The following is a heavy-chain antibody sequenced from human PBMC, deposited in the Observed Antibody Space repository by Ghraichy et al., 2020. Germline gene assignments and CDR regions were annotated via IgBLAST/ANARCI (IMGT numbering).Heavy chain of an antibody. CDR2: INHSGST. CDR1: GGSFSGYY. CDR3: ARGRLVAARLSWFDP. V-gene: IGHV4-34*01. Sequence: SETLSLTCAVYGGSFSGYYWSWIRQPPGRGLEWIGEINHSGSTNYNPSLKSRVTISVDTSKNQFSLKLSSVTAADTAVYYCARGRLVAARLSWFDPWGQGTLVTVSS. D-gene: IGHD6-6*01. J-gene: IGHJ5*02.